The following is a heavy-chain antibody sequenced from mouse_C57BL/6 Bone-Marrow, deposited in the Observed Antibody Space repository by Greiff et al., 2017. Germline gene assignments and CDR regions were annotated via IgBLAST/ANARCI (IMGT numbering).Heavy chain of an antibody. CDR2: IYPRSGNT. CDR3: ARSYDYDVLRFAY. V-gene: IGHV1-81*01. D-gene: IGHD2-4*01. CDR1: GYTFTSYG. Sequence: QVQLKESGAELARPGASVKLSCKASGYTFTSYGISWVKQRTGQGLEWIGDIYPRSGNTYYNEKFKGKATLTADKSSSTAYMELRSLTSEDSAVYFGARSYDYDVLRFAYWGQGTLVTVSA. J-gene: IGHJ3*01.